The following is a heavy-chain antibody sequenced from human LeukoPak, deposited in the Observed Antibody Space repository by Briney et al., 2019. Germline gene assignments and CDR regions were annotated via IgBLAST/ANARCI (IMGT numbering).Heavy chain of an antibody. J-gene: IGHJ6*02. CDR3: ARGPAGDSYYYYGMDV. D-gene: IGHD3-16*01. V-gene: IGHV1-8*01. CDR2: MNPNSGNT. CDR1: GYTFTSYD. Sequence: ASVKVSCKASGYTFTSYDINWVRQATGQGLEWMGWMNPNSGNTGYAQKFQGRVTMTRNTSISTAYMELSSLRSEDMAVYYCARGPAGDSYYYYGMDVWGQGTTVTVSS.